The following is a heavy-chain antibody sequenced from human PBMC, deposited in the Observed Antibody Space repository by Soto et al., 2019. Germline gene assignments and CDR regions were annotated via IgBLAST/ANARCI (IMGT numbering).Heavy chain of an antibody. CDR1: GYTFVAYY. D-gene: IGHD2-21*02. J-gene: IGHJ4*02. CDR2: INPKTGDT. CDR3: ARQLAYCRGDCYTDPIDY. V-gene: IGHV1-2*02. Sequence: ASVNVSCKASGYTFVAYYVFWVRQAPGHGLEWMGWINPKTGDTNYAQNFQGRVTMTRDTSISTAYMELSRLTSDDTALYYCARQLAYCRGDCYTDPIDYWGQGTPVTVSS.